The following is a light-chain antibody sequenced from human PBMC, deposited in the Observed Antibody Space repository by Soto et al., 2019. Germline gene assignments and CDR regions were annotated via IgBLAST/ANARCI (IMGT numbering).Light chain of an antibody. CDR2: SNN. V-gene: IGLV1-44*01. J-gene: IGLJ3*02. CDR1: SSNIRSNT. CDR3: AAWDDSLNGWV. Sequence: QSVLTQPPSASGTPGQRVTISCSGSSSNIRSNTVNWYQQLPGTAPKLLIYSNNQRPSGVPDRFSGSKSGTSASLAISGLQSEDEADYHCAAWDDSLNGWVFGGGTKLTVL.